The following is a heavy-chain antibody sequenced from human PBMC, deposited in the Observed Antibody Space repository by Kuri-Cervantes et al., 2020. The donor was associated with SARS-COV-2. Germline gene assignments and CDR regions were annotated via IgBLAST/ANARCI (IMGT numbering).Heavy chain of an antibody. D-gene: IGHD6-19*01. J-gene: IGHJ4*02. Sequence: GGSLRLSCAASGFTFSSYSMNWVRQAPGKGLEWVSSISSSSSYIYYADSVKGRFTISRDNAKNSLYLQMNSLRAEDTAVYYCAREEVLAVAGTGGFDYWGQGTLVTVSS. CDR3: AREEVLAVAGTGGFDY. V-gene: IGHV3-21*01. CDR2: ISSSSSYI. CDR1: GFTFSSYS.